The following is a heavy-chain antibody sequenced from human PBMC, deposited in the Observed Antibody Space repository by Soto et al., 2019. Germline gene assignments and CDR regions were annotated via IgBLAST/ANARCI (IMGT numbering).Heavy chain of an antibody. CDR2: IHNDGSTT. J-gene: IGHJ4*01. Sequence: EVQLVESGGGLVQPGGSVRLSCAASGFTFSSYWMHWVRQAPGKGLMWVSRIHNDGSTTRYADSVKGRFTISRDNAKNTLYLQMSSLIVEYTAVYYCARDNWNSYWGQGTLVTVSS. D-gene: IGHD1-7*01. CDR3: ARDNWNSY. V-gene: IGHV3-74*01. CDR1: GFTFSSYW.